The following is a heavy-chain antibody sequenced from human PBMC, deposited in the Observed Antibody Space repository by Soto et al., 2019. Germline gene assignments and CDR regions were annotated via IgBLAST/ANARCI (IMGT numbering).Heavy chain of an antibody. CDR2: IYYIGST. J-gene: IGHJ4*02. Sequence: SETLSLTCSVSGGSISSGGYYWSWIRQHPGKGLEWIGYIYYIGSTYYNPSFKSRLIMSVGTSENQLSLKLSSVTAADTAVYYCARGDSSGWYQLDYWGQGTLVTVSS. D-gene: IGHD6-19*01. CDR3: ARGDSSGWYQLDY. V-gene: IGHV4-31*03. CDR1: GGSISSGGYY.